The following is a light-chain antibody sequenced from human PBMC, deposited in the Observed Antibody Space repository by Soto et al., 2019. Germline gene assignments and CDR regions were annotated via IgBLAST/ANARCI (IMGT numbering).Light chain of an antibody. J-gene: IGKJ2*01. CDR2: DAS. V-gene: IGKV1-5*03. CDR1: QSITNC. Sequence: DIQMTQSPSTLSASVGDRVTITCRASQSITNCLAWYQQKPGKAPKLLIFDASSLRSGVPSRFSGSGSGTEFTLTISSLLPEDFATYYCQQHNPYSPYTFGQGTMLEIK. CDR3: QQHNPYSPYT.